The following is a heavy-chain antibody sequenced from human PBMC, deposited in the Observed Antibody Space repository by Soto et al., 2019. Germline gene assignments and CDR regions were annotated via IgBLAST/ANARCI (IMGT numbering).Heavy chain of an antibody. CDR3: ARAHWGSYSFDS. Sequence: QVQLVQSGAEVKKPGSSVKVSCKASGGVFRNYAINWVRQAPGQGLEWMGGIIPVFGTADYPQKFQGRVTITADESTTTAYMELTSLKTEDTAVYFCARAHWGSYSFDSWGQGTLVTVAS. V-gene: IGHV1-69*01. J-gene: IGHJ5*01. CDR1: GGVFRNYA. CDR2: IIPVFGTA. D-gene: IGHD1-26*01.